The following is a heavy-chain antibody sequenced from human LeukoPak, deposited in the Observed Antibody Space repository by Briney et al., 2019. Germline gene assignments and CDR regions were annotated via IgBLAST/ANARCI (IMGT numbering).Heavy chain of an antibody. CDR1: GYTFTGYY. CDR3: ARVHYSLRWVTAWDY. Sequence: GASVKASCKASGYTFTGYYMHWVRQAPGQGLEWMGWINPNSGGTNYAQKFQGRVTMTRDTSVSTAYMELSSLTSDDTAVYYCARVHYSLRWVTAWDYWGQGALVIVSS. V-gene: IGHV1-2*02. CDR2: INPNSGGT. J-gene: IGHJ4*02. D-gene: IGHD5-24*01.